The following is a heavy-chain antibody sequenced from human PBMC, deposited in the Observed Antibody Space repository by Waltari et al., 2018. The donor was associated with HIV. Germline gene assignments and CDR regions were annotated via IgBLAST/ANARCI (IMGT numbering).Heavy chain of an antibody. D-gene: IGHD3-16*01. J-gene: IGHJ4*02. CDR3: ARGMPSAARPRALGD. CDR1: GGSFSGYY. Sequence: QVLLQQWGAGLLKPSETLSLTCAVYGGSFSGYYWSWIRQPPGKGLEWIGEIDHGGSTRYNPSLKSRVTISVDTSKNQLSLRLSSVTAADTALYYCARGMPSAARPRALGDWGQGTLVTVSS. CDR2: IDHGGST. V-gene: IGHV4-34*01.